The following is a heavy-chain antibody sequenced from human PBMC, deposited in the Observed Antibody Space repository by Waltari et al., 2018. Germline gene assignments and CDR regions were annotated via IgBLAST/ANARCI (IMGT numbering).Heavy chain of an antibody. V-gene: IGHV3-7*01. CDR3: ARGQGYLIDY. CDR2: INLDGDVK. J-gene: IGHJ4*02. D-gene: IGHD3-22*01. CDR1: GFSPSSYW. Sequence: EVQLVESGGALVQPGGSLRLSCAASGFSPSSYWMNWVRQAPGKGLEWVAIINLDGDVKHYVDSGKGRFTISRDNIKNSLYLQMNSLRAEDTAVYYCARGQGYLIDYWGQGTLVTVSS.